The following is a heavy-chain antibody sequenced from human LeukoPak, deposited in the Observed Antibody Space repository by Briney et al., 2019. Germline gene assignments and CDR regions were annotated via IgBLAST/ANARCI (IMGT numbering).Heavy chain of an antibody. CDR2: IYYSGST. CDR1: GGSISSYY. Sequence: SETLSLTCTVSGGSISSYYWSWIRQPPGKGLEWIGYIYYSGSTNYNPSLKSRVTISVDTSKNQFSLKLSSVTAADTAVYYCARHAAIYYGSGRFDPWGQGTLVTVSS. D-gene: IGHD3-10*01. CDR3: ARHAAIYYGSGRFDP. J-gene: IGHJ5*02. V-gene: IGHV4-59*08.